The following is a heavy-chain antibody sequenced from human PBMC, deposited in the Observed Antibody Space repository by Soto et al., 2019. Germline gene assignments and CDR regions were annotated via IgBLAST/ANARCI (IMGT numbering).Heavy chain of an antibody. CDR3: ARVNYYGSGSYEDFFYYYGLDV. D-gene: IGHD3-10*01. V-gene: IGHV1-8*01. CDR1: GYTFSTYD. CDR2: MNPNSGDT. J-gene: IGHJ6*02. Sequence: QVQLVQSGAEVKKPGASVEVSCKASGYTFSTYDINWVRQAPGQGLEWMGWMNPNSGDTGYAQKFLGRVTMTRDSYIRTVYMELSSLSSEDTAVYYCARVNYYGSGSYEDFFYYYGLDVWGQGTTVTVSS.